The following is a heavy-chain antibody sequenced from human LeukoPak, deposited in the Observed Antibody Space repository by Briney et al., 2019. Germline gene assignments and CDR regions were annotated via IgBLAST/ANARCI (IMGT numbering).Heavy chain of an antibody. CDR2: ISAYNGNA. D-gene: IGHD4-11*01. V-gene: IGHV1-18*01. J-gene: IGHJ4*02. CDR1: GYTFTSYG. CDR3: ARDSRDSNYDIDY. Sequence: AASVKVSCKASGYTFTSYGISWVRQAPGQRLEWMGWISAYNGNANYAQKLQGRVTMTTDTSTSTAYMELRSLRSDDTGVCYCARDSRDSNYDIDYWGQGPLVTVSS.